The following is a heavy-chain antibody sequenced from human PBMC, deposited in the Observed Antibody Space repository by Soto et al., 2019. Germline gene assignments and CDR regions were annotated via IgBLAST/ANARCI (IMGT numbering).Heavy chain of an antibody. CDR1: GFTLSDHY. Sequence: EVQLVESGGGLVQPGGSLSLSCAASGFTLSDHYMNWVRQAPGKGLEWVGRSTNKANSYTADYAPSVKGRFSISIDDSKNSLHLQMNSLKAEDTAMYLYAIAVEYVDYGYYYYGMDVWVQGTTVTVPS. CDR2: STNKANSYTA. V-gene: IGHV3-72*01. CDR3: AIAVEYVDYGYYYYGMDV. J-gene: IGHJ6*02. D-gene: IGHD4-17*01.